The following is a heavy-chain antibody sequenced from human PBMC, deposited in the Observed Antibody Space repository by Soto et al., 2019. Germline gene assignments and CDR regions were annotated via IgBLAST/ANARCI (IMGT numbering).Heavy chain of an antibody. Sequence: GGSLRLACVGSGFVFKNFAINWVRQPPGKGLEWVSVIRGTGLNTYYAASVKGRFNISRDNSKNTVYLQMDSLKVEDTAVYYCAKRASPANIDNWFDPWGPGTQVTVSS. CDR2: IRGTGLNT. CDR3: AKRASPANIDNWFDP. CDR1: GFVFKNFA. V-gene: IGHV3-23*01. J-gene: IGHJ5*02.